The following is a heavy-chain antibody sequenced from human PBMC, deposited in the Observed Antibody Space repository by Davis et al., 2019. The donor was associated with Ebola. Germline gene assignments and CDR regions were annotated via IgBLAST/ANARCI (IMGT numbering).Heavy chain of an antibody. D-gene: IGHD5-24*01. Sequence: SVKVSCKASGDITSSHEFAWVRQAPGQGLEWLGGVMPRLDLKQYGNKVTAAVTITADTSKNEAYLELSRLRCDDTAIYYCARDVEGDGYYAEWGQGTLITVSS. CDR3: ARDVEGDGYYAE. J-gene: IGHJ4*02. V-gene: IGHV1-69*10. CDR2: VMPRLDLK. CDR1: GDITSSHE.